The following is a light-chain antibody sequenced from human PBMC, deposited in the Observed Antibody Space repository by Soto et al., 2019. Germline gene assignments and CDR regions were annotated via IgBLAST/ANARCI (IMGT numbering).Light chain of an antibody. Sequence: DIPMTQSPSSLYASVGDRVTITCRASQGISNSLAWYQQKPGKVPKLLIYAASTLQSGVPSRFSGSGSGTDFTLTISSLQPEDFATYYCQKYNSAPRTFGPGTNVEIK. V-gene: IGKV1-27*01. CDR3: QKYNSAPRT. J-gene: IGKJ1*01. CDR2: AAS. CDR1: QGISNS.